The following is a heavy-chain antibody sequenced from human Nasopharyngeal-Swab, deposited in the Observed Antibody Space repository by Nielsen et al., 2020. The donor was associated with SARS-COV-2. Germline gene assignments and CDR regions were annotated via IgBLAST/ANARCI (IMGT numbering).Heavy chain of an antibody. Sequence: SETLSLTCAVCGESFSGYYWSWIRQPPGKGLEWIGEINHSGSTNYNPSLKSRVTISVDTSKNQFSLKLSSVTAADTAVYYCARDLLYGDFYYYYGMDVWGQGTTVTVSS. CDR3: ARDLLYGDFYYYYGMDV. CDR1: GESFSGYY. CDR2: INHSGST. V-gene: IGHV4-34*01. D-gene: IGHD4-17*01. J-gene: IGHJ6*02.